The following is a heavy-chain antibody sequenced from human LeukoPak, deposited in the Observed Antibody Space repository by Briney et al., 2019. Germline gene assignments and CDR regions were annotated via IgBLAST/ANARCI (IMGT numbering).Heavy chain of an antibody. D-gene: IGHD6-19*01. J-gene: IGHJ4*02. CDR3: ARDLRSGWYGDFDY. V-gene: IGHV3-7*01. Sequence: TGGSLRLSCAASGFTFSSYWMSWVRQAPGKGLEWVANIKQDGSEKYYVDSVKGRFTISRDNAKNTLYLQMNSLRAEDTAVYYCARDLRSGWYGDFDYWGQGTLVTVSS. CDR1: GFTFSSYW. CDR2: IKQDGSEK.